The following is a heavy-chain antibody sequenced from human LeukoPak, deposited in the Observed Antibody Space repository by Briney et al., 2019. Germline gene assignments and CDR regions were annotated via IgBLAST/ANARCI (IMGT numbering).Heavy chain of an antibody. J-gene: IGHJ1*01. CDR3: ATFSAPGGRLIFQH. D-gene: IGHD2-15*01. CDR2: FDPEDGET. Sequence: ASVKVSCKVSGYTLTELSMHWVRQAPGKGLEWMGGFDPEDGETIYAQKFQGRVTMTEDTSTDTAYMELSSLRSEDTAVYYCATFSAPGGRLIFQHWGQGTLVTVSS. V-gene: IGHV1-24*01. CDR1: GYTLTELS.